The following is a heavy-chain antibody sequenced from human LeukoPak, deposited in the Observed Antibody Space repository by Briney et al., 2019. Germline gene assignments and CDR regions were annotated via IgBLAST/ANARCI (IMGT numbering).Heavy chain of an antibody. D-gene: IGHD6-6*01. CDR3: AREYSSSRLDY. V-gene: IGHV3-23*01. Sequence: PGGSLRLSCAASGFTFSSYAMSWVRQAPGKGLEWVSAISGSGSSTSYADSVKGRFTISRDNAKNTLYLQMNSLRAEDTAVYYCAREYSSSRLDYWGQGTLVTVSS. CDR2: ISGSGSST. J-gene: IGHJ4*02. CDR1: GFTFSSYA.